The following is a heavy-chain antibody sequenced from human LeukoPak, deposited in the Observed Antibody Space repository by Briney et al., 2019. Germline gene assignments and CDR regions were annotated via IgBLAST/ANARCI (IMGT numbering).Heavy chain of an antibody. CDR3: ARGIYYLIEY. D-gene: IGHD3-10*01. V-gene: IGHV4-38-2*01. J-gene: IGHJ4*02. CDR2: IFHSGST. Sequence: SETLSLTGAVSGYSISSGDYWGWIRQSPGKGLEWIGNIFHSGSTYHNPSLKSRVTISVDTSKNEFSLKLSSVTAADTAVYYCARGIYYLIEYWGQGTLVTVSS. CDR1: GYSISSGDY.